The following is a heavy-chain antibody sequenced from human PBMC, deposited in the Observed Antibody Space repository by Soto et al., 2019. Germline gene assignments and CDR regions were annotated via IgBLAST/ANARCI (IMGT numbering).Heavy chain of an antibody. Sequence: SETLSLTCAVYGGSFSGYYWSWIRQPPGKGLEWIGEINHSGSTNYNPSLKSRVTISVDTSKNQFSLKLSSVTAADTAVYYCARWRRRSGYSYGYTNWFDPWGQGTLVTVSS. CDR2: INHSGST. CDR1: GGSFSGYY. J-gene: IGHJ5*02. V-gene: IGHV4-34*01. D-gene: IGHD5-18*01. CDR3: ARWRRRSGYSYGYTNWFDP.